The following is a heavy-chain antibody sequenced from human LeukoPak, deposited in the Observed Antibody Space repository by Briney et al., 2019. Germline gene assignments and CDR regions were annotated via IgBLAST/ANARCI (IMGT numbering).Heavy chain of an antibody. V-gene: IGHV3-48*01. CDR2: ISSSSSTI. Sequence: GGSLRLSCTASGFTFSSYSVNWVRQAPGKGLEWASYISSSSSTIYYADSVKGRFTISRDNAKNSLYLQMNSLRAEDTAVYYCARVSQTPGGRGYFDYWGQGTLVTVSS. CDR1: GFTFSSYS. D-gene: IGHD2-15*01. J-gene: IGHJ4*02. CDR3: ARVSQTPGGRGYFDY.